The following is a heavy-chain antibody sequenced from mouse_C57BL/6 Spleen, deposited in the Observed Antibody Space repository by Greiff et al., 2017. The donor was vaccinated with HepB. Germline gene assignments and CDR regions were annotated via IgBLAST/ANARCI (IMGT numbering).Heavy chain of an antibody. V-gene: IGHV1-74*01. CDR2: IHPSDSDT. D-gene: IGHD1-1*01. CDR1: GYTFTSYW. Sequence: VQLQQPGAELVKPGASVKVSCKASGYTFTSYWMHWVKQRPGQGLEWIGRIHPSDSDTNYNQKFKGKGTLTVDKSSSTAYMQLSSLTSEDSAVYYCAMPFYGSFFDYWGQGTTLTVSS. CDR3: AMPFYGSFFDY. J-gene: IGHJ2*01.